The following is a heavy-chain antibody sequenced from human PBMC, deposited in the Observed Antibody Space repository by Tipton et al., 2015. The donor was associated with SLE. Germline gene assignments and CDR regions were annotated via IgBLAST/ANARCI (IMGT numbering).Heavy chain of an antibody. J-gene: IGHJ4*02. CDR3: ARVSRGYSGYEWAGFFDY. V-gene: IGHV1-18*01. CDR1: GFTFTSYG. D-gene: IGHD5-12*01. CDR2: ISAYNGNT. Sequence: QLVQSGAEVKKPGASVKVSCKASGFTFTSYGISWVRQAPGQGLEWMGWISAYNGNTDYAQKLQGRVTMTTDTSTSTAYMELRSLRSEDTAVYYCARVSRGYSGYEWAGFFDYWGQGALVTVSS.